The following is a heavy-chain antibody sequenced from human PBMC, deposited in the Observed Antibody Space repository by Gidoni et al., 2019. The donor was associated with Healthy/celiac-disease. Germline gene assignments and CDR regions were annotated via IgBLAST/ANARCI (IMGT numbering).Heavy chain of an antibody. CDR1: GFTFSISA. Sequence: QVQLVESGGGVVQPGRYLRLSCATSGFTFSISAMHWVRQAPGKGLEWVALISYDESNKYSADSVKGRFTISRDISENTLYLQMDSLRTEDTAVYYCAREGYSSAFDVWGQGTMVTVSS. CDR2: ISYDESNK. CDR3: AREGYSSAFDV. D-gene: IGHD5-18*01. V-gene: IGHV3-30-3*01. J-gene: IGHJ3*01.